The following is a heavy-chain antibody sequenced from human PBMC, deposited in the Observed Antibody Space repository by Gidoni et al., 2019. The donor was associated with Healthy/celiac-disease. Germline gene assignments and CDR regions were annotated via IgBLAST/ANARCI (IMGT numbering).Heavy chain of an antibody. Sequence: QVQLVQSGAEVKKPGASVKVSCKASGYTFTSYGISWVRQAPGQGLEWMGWISAYNGNTNYAQKLQGRVTMTTDTSTSTAYMELRSLRSDDTAVYYCARDQLGEYYYDSSGYEGWFDPWGQGTLVTVSS. V-gene: IGHV1-18*04. CDR3: ARDQLGEYYYDSSGYEGWFDP. J-gene: IGHJ5*02. CDR2: ISAYNGNT. D-gene: IGHD3-22*01. CDR1: GYTFTSYG.